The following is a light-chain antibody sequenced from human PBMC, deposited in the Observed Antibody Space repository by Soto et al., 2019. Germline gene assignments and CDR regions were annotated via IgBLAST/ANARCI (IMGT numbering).Light chain of an antibody. J-gene: IGKJ2*01. CDR2: GAS. CDR3: QQYGSSPMYT. Sequence: TQSPSTLSGSVGDRVTITCRASQSVSSSYLAWYQQKPGQAPRVLIYGASSRATGIPDRFSGSGSGTDFTLTISRLEPEDFAVYYCQQYGSSPMYTFGQGTKLEIK. CDR1: QSVSSSY. V-gene: IGKV3-20*01.